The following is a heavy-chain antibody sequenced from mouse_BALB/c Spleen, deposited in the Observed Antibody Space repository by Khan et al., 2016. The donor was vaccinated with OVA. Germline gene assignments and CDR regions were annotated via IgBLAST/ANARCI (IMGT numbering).Heavy chain of an antibody. CDR2: TNPTNGRT. CDR1: GYTFTSYW. J-gene: IGHJ2*01. CDR3: ARIKKIVATYFDY. D-gene: IGHD1-1*01. V-gene: IGHV1S81*02. Sequence: VKLMESGAELVKAGASVKMSCKASGYTFTSYWMHWVKQRLGQGLEWFAETNPTNGRTYYNEKFKSKATLTVDKSSRTTYMLLSGPTFEDSAVYYCARIKKIVATYFDYWGQGTTLTVSS.